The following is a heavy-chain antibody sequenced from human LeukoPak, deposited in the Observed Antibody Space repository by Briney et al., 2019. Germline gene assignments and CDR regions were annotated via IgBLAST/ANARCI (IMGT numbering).Heavy chain of an antibody. CDR1: GYTFTNYY. D-gene: IGHD3-10*01. J-gene: IGHJ4*02. Sequence: ASVKVSCKASGYTFTNYYMHWVRQAPGQGLEWMGVINPSAGGTSYAQKFQVRVTMTRDTSTSTVYMELSSLTSEDTAVYYCARGGGPALRFWVDYWGQGTLATVSS. CDR3: ARGGGPALRFWVDY. V-gene: IGHV1-46*01. CDR2: INPSAGGT.